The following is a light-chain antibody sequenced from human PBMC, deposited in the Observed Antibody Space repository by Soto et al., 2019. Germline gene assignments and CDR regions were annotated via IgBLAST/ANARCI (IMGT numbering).Light chain of an antibody. CDR2: AAS. V-gene: IGKV3-20*01. J-gene: IGKJ2*01. Sequence: EIVLTQSPGTLSLSPGERATLSCRASRGLSSSYVVWYQQKPGQAPRLLIYAASRRATGIPDRFSGSGSATEYTLTISRLEPEDFAVYYCQQQGTFGQGTKLDIK. CDR3: QQQGT. CDR1: RGLSSSY.